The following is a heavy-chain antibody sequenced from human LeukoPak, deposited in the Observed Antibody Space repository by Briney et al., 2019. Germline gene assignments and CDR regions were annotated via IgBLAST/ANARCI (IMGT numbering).Heavy chain of an antibody. V-gene: IGHV4-39*01. CDR3: ATYSSSWYFFDY. CDR2: IFYSGTT. J-gene: IGHJ4*02. Sequence: PSETLSLTCTVSGDSINSSSYYWGWIRQPPGKGLEWIGSIFYSGTTSYNPSLKSRVTISVDTSKNQLSLKLSSVTAADTAVFYCATYSSSWYFFDYWGQGTLVTVSS. CDR1: GDSINSSSYY. D-gene: IGHD6-13*01.